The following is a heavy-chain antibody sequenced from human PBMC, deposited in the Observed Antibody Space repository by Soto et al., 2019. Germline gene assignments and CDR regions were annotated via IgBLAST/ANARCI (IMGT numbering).Heavy chain of an antibody. Sequence: QVQLVQSGAEVKKPGASVKVSCKASGYTFTGYYMHWVRQAPGQGLEWMGWINPNSGGTNYAQKFQGRATRTRDPPIRTAYMERSRLRSDDTAVYYCARTPKPGRLFDSWGQGTLVTVPS. CDR3: ARTPKPGRLFDS. CDR2: INPNSGGT. V-gene: IGHV1-2*02. CDR1: GYTFTGYY. J-gene: IGHJ4*02.